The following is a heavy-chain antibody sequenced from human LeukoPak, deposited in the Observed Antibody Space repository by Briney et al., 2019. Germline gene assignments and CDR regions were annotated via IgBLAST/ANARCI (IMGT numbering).Heavy chain of an antibody. Sequence: PGGSLRLSCAASGFTFSSYWMHWVRQAPGKGLVWVSRINTDGSSTSYADSVKGRFTISRDNAKNTLYLQMNSLRAEDTAVYYCARVSYYYDSSGYYIYWGQGTLVTASS. CDR1: GFTFSSYW. CDR2: INTDGSST. V-gene: IGHV3-74*01. CDR3: ARVSYYYDSSGYYIY. D-gene: IGHD3-22*01. J-gene: IGHJ4*02.